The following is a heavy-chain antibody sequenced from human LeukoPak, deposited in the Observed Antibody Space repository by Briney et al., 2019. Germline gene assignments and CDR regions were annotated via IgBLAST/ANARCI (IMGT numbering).Heavy chain of an antibody. J-gene: IGHJ4*02. Sequence: GGSLRLSCAASGYTLSIYAMSWVRQAPGKGLEWVSVISGSGGSTYYADSVKGRFTISRDNSKNTVYLQVNSLRAEDTAVYYCAKDNGDSVGYFDYWGQGTLVTVSS. CDR3: AKDNGDSVGYFDY. CDR1: GYTLSIYA. V-gene: IGHV3-23*01. CDR2: ISGSGGST. D-gene: IGHD4-17*01.